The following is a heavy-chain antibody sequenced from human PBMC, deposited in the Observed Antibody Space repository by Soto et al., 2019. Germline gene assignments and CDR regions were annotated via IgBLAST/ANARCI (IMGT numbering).Heavy chain of an antibody. CDR3: ARDGRGIADHTLYYYYGMDV. CDR1: GFTFSSYE. J-gene: IGHJ6*02. CDR2: ISSSGSTI. V-gene: IGHV3-48*03. Sequence: EVQLVESGGGLVQPGGSLRLSCAASGFTFSSYEMNWVRQAPGKGLEWVSYISSSGSTIYYADSVKGRFTISRDNAKNSLYLQMNSLRAEDTAVYYCARDGRGIADHTLYYYYGMDVWGQGTTVTVSS. D-gene: IGHD6-13*01.